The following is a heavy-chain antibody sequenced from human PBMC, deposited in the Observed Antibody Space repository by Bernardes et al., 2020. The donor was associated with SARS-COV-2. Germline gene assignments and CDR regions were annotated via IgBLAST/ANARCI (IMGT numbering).Heavy chain of an antibody. Sequence: VEAGCKVSGSTFRFFSLTWVRKTPGKGLEWIGGYNLADGEKMFAQNLQGRATMSEDTSTDTAYMELTSLKSEDTATYHCAILVRGGAFDAWSQGTKVTVSS. D-gene: IGHD3-3*01. CDR3: AILVRGGAFDA. CDR2: YNLADGEK. J-gene: IGHJ3*01. V-gene: IGHV1-24*01. CDR1: GSTFRFFS.